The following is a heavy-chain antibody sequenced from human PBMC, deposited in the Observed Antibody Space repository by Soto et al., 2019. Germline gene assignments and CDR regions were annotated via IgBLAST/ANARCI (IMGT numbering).Heavy chain of an antibody. CDR3: ARSRYSGPDSLDY. CDR2: IYYSGST. J-gene: IGHJ4*02. V-gene: IGHV4-59*08. Sequence: SETLSLTCTVSGGSISSYYWSWIRQPPGKGLEWIGYIYYSGSTNYNPSLKSRVTISVDTSKNQFSLKLSSVTAADTAVYYCARSRYSGPDSLDYWGQGTPVTVSS. CDR1: GGSISSYY. D-gene: IGHD5-12*01.